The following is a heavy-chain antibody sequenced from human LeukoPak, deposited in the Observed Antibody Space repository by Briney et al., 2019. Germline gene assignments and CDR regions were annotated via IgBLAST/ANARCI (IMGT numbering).Heavy chain of an antibody. CDR3: ARVGESGGYYYMDV. D-gene: IGHD3-16*01. CDR2: INHSGST. CDR1: GGSFSGYY. J-gene: IGHJ6*03. V-gene: IGHV4-34*01. Sequence: PSETLSLTCAVYGGSFSGYYWSWIRQPPGKGLEWIGEINHSGSTNYNPSLKSRVTISVDTSKNQFSLKLSSVTAADTAVYYCARVGESGGYYYMDVWGKGTTVTVSS.